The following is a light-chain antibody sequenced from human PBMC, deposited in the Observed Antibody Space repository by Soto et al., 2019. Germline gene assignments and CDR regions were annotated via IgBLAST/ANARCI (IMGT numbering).Light chain of an antibody. CDR2: GAS. CDR3: QQYSYLTT. V-gene: IGKV3-15*01. Sequence: EIVMTQSPATLSVSPGERATLSCWASQSVSNNLDWYQQKPGQAPRLLISGASTRSTGIPARFSGSGSETEFTPTISCLQSEDVAVYYCQQYSYLTTFGGGTKVEIK. J-gene: IGKJ4*01. CDR1: QSVSNN.